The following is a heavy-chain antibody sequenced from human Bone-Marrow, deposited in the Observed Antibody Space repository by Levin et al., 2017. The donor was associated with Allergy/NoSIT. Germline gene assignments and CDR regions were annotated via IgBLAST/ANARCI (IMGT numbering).Heavy chain of an antibody. D-gene: IGHD4-17*01. CDR3: ARRNLRNAFDI. CDR1: GGSINSYY. V-gene: IGHV4-59*08. CDR2: IFYTSTS. Sequence: SETLSLTCSVSGGSINSYYWSWIRQPPGKGLEWIAYIFYTSTSNYNPSLKSRVAISVDPSKNQFSLKVTSVTAADTAVYYCARRNLRNAFDIWGRGKLVTVSS. J-gene: IGHJ3*02.